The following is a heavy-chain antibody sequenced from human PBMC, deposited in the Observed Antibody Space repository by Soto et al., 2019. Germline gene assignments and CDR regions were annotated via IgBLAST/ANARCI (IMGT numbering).Heavy chain of an antibody. D-gene: IGHD3-10*01. CDR2: ISWNSGSI. J-gene: IGHJ4*02. CDR1: GLSFEDSG. Sequence: GGSLRLSCAASGLSFEDSGMHWVRQAPGKGPEWVSGISWNSGSIGYADSVKGRFTISRGNAKNSLYLQMNSLRIEDTALYYCAKYGSSGSYFRNWGQGTLVTVSS. CDR3: AKYGSSGSYFRN. V-gene: IGHV3-9*01.